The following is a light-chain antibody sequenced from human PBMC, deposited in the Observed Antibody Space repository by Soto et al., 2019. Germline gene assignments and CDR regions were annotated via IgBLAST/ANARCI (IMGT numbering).Light chain of an antibody. CDR3: QQYGDSPFA. Sequence: EIVLTQSPGTLSLSPGERATLSCSASQSIYINSLAWYQHKRGQAPSLLIYAATVRSTAVPDRFNGSGSGTDFALTISRLEPEDSAMYYCQQYGDSPFAFGPGTKLDVK. CDR2: AAT. J-gene: IGKJ3*01. CDR1: QSIYINS. V-gene: IGKV3-20*01.